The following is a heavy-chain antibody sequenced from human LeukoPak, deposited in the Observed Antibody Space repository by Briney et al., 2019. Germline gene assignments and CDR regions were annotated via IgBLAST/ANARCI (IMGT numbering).Heavy chain of an antibody. D-gene: IGHD3-16*02. Sequence: ASVKVSCKASGGTFSSYAISWVRQAPGQGLEWMGWIYADNGDTKYSQKFQGRVTITRDTPAVTAYMELSGLRSEDTAIYYCATGSYRSPVYWGQGTLVTVSS. CDR1: GGTFSSYA. CDR2: IYADNGDT. CDR3: ATGSYRSPVY. J-gene: IGHJ4*02. V-gene: IGHV1-3*01.